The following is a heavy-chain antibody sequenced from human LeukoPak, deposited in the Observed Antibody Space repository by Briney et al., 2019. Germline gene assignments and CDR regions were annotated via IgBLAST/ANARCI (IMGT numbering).Heavy chain of an antibody. Sequence: VASVKVSCKASGYTFTSYGISWVRQAPGQGLEWMGWISAYNGNTNYAQKLQGRVTMTTDTSTSTAYMELRSLRSDDTAVYYCAVSYYDFWSGHQGPDALHIWGQGTMVTVSS. CDR1: GYTFTSYG. D-gene: IGHD3-3*01. CDR3: AVSYYDFWSGHQGPDALHI. CDR2: ISAYNGNT. J-gene: IGHJ3*02. V-gene: IGHV1-18*01.